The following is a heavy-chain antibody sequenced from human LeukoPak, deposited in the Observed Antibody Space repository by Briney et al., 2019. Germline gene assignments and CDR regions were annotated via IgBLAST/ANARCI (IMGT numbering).Heavy chain of an antibody. J-gene: IGHJ4*02. D-gene: IGHD5-18*01. CDR1: GFTFSSYG. CDR3: AKDPHIDTAMVPPDY. Sequence: GGSLRLSCAASGFTFSSYGMHWVRQAPGKGLEWVAVISYDGSNKHYADSVKGRFTISRDNSKNTLYLQMNSLRAEDTAVYYCAKDPHIDTAMVPPDYWGQGTLVTVSS. V-gene: IGHV3-30*18. CDR2: ISYDGSNK.